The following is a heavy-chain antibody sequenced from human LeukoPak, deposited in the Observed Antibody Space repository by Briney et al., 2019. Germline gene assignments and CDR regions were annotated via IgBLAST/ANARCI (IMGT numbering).Heavy chain of an antibody. CDR1: GGSFSGYY. V-gene: IGHV4-34*01. J-gene: IGHJ4*02. D-gene: IGHD2-2*01. CDR3: ARGRGIVVVQRIDY. Sequence: SETLSLTCAVYGGSFSGYYWSWIRQPPGKGLEWIGEINHSGSTNYNPSLKSRVTISVDTSKNQFSLKLSSVTAAETAVYYRARGRGIVVVQRIDYWGQGTLVTVSS. CDR2: INHSGST.